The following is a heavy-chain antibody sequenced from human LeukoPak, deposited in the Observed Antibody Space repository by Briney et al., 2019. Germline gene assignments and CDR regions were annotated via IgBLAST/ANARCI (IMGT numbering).Heavy chain of an antibody. V-gene: IGHV4-34*01. CDR2: INHSGST. CDR3: ARVGIQLWRRNYFDH. J-gene: IGHJ4*02. Sequence: SETLSLTCAVYGGSFSGYYWSWIRQPPGKGLEWIGEINHSGSTNYNPSLKSRVTISVDTSKNQFSLKLSSVTAADTAVYYCARVGIQLWRRNYFDHWGQGTLVTVSS. D-gene: IGHD5-18*01. CDR1: GGSFSGYY.